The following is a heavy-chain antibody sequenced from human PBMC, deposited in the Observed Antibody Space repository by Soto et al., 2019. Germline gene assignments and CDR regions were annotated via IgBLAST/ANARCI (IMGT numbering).Heavy chain of an antibody. J-gene: IGHJ4*02. CDR3: AKELNDYGSNSAVIAY. V-gene: IGHV3-33*06. Sequence: DSVKGRFTISRDNSKNTLYLQMNSLRAEDTAVYYCAKELNDYGSNSAVIAYWGQGTLVTVSS. D-gene: IGHD4-17*01.